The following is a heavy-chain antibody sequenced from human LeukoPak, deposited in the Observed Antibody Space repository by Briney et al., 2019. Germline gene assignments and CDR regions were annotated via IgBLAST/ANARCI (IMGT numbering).Heavy chain of an antibody. V-gene: IGHV3-48*01. Sequence: PGGSLRLSCAASGFTFSSYSMNWVRQAPGKGLEWVSYISSSSSTIYYADSVKGRFTISRDNAKNSLYLQMNSLRAENTAVYYCARGYSSFPDFPDYWGQGTLVTVSS. D-gene: IGHD6-19*01. CDR1: GFTFSSYS. J-gene: IGHJ4*02. CDR3: ARGYSSFPDFPDY. CDR2: ISSSSSTI.